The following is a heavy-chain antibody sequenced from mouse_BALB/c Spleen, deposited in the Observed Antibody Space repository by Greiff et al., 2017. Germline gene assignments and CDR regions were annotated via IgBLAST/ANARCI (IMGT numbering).Heavy chain of an antibody. CDR3: ARDGNYYFDY. J-gene: IGHJ2*01. D-gene: IGHD2-1*01. Sequence: VQLKESGGGLVQPGGSRKLSCAASGFTFSDYGMAWVRQAPGKGPEWVAFISNLAYSIYYADTVTGRFTISRENAKNTLYLEMSSLRSEDTAMYYCARDGNYYFDYWGQGTTLTVSS. V-gene: IGHV5-15*02. CDR2: ISNLAYSI. CDR1: GFTFSDYG.